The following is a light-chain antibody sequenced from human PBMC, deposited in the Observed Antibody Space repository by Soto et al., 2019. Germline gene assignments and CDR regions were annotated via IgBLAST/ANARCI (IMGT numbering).Light chain of an antibody. CDR3: CSYAGSYTKV. V-gene: IGLV2-11*01. CDR2: DVN. Sequence: QSALTQPRSVSGSPGQSVTISCTGTSSDVGGYNYVSWYQQHPGKAPKLIIYDVNKRPSGVPDRLSGSKSDNTASLTISGLQAEDEADYYCCSYAGSYTKVFGGGTKSPS. CDR1: SSDVGGYNY. J-gene: IGLJ3*02.